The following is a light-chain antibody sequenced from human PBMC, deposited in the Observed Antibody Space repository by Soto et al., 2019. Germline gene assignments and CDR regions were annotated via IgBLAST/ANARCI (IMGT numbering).Light chain of an antibody. CDR3: QQYNIWPLT. CDR1: QSVRSD. J-gene: IGKJ4*01. V-gene: IGKV3D-15*01. Sequence: EIVLTQSPGTLSLSPGERATLSCRASQSVRSDYLAWYQQKPGQAPRLHIYDTSNRAPGVPGRFSGSASGTEFTLTISSLQSEDFAVYSCQQYNIWPLTFGGGTKVDIK. CDR2: DTS.